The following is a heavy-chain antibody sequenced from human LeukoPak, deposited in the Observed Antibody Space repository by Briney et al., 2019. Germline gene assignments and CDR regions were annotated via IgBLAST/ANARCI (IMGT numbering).Heavy chain of an antibody. V-gene: IGHV3-48*03. Sequence: GGSLRLSCAASGFTISSYEMNWVRQAPGKGLEWVSYISSSGSTIYYADSVKGRFTISRDNAKNSLYLQINSLRGEDTAVYYCARILVATGGMDVWGKGTTVTVSS. D-gene: IGHD5-12*01. CDR1: GFTISSYE. CDR2: ISSSGSTI. J-gene: IGHJ6*04. CDR3: ARILVATGGMDV.